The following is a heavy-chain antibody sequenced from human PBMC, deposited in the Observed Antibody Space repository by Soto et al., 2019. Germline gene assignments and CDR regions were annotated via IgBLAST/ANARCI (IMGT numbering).Heavy chain of an antibody. V-gene: IGHV4-31*03. J-gene: IGHJ4*02. D-gene: IGHD3-22*01. CDR3: ARGTNYYDSSGSYFDY. Sequence: PSETLSLTCTVSGGSISSGGYYWSWIRQHPGKGLEWIGYIYYSGSTYYNPSLKSRVTISVDTSKNQFSLKLSSVTAADTAVYYCARGTNYYDSSGSYFDYWGQGTLVTSPQ. CDR1: GGSISSGGYY. CDR2: IYYSGST.